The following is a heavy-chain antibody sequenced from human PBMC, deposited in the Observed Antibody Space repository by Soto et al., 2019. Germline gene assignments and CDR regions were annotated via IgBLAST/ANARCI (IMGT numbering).Heavy chain of an antibody. CDR1: GFTFSDYY. CDR3: ASSDYDFWSGNLAAIDI. CDR2: ISSSGSTI. V-gene: IGHV3-11*01. Sequence: PGGSLRLSCAASGFTFSDYYMSWIRQAPGKGLEWVSYISSSGSTIYYADSVKGRFTISRDNAKNSLYLQMNSLRAEDTAVYYCASSDYDFWSGNLAAIDIWGQGTMVTVSS. J-gene: IGHJ3*02. D-gene: IGHD3-3*01.